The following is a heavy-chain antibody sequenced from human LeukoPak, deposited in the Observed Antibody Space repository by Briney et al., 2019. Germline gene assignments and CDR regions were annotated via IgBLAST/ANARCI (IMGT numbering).Heavy chain of an antibody. D-gene: IGHD3-22*01. J-gene: IGHJ3*02. CDR1: SGSISSNSYY. V-gene: IGHV4-39*01. Sequence: SETLSLTCAVSSGSISSNSYYWGWIRQPPGKGLVWIGSIYYSGSTYYNPSLKSRVTLSVDTSNNQFSLKLRSVTAADTAVYYCARQERGYDGSGHRAFDIWGQGTMVTISS. CDR3: ARQERGYDGSGHRAFDI. CDR2: IYYSGST.